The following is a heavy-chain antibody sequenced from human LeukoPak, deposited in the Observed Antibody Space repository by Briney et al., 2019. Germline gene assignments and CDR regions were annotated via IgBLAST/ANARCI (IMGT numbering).Heavy chain of an antibody. CDR2: IDPSGSYT. J-gene: IGHJ4*02. CDR1: GYSFTNYW. CDR3: ASVGAMAVSGDDY. Sequence: GESLRISCKGSGYSFTNYWITWVRQMPGKGLEWMGRIDPSGSYTNYSPSFQGHVTISADKSISTAYLQWSSLKASDTAMYYCASVGAMAVSGDDYWGQGTLVTVSS. D-gene: IGHD6-19*01. V-gene: IGHV5-10-1*01.